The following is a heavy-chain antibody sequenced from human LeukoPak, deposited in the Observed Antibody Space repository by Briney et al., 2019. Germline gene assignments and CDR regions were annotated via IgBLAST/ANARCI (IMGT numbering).Heavy chain of an antibody. CDR1: GGSISSGDYY. CDR2: IYYSGST. J-gene: IGHJ4*02. D-gene: IGHD3-3*01. V-gene: IGHV4-30-4*08. CDR3: ASTYYDFWSGYDLKFDY. Sequence: SQTLSLTCTVSGGSISSGDYYWSWIRQPPGKGLEWIGYIYYSGSTYYNPSLKNRVTISVDTSKNQFSLKLSSVTAADTAVYYCASTYYDFWSGYDLKFDYWGQGTLVTVSS.